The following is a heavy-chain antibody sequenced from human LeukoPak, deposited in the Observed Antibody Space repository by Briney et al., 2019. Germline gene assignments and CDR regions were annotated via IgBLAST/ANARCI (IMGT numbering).Heavy chain of an antibody. D-gene: IGHD1-1*01. CDR2: IRYDGSNK. CDR3: ARDGGTNGWFDP. CDR1: GFTFSSYG. J-gene: IGHJ5*02. Sequence: GGSLRLSCAASGFTFSSYGMHWVRQAPGKGLEWVAFIRYDGSNKYYADSVKGRFTISRDNSKNTLYLQMNSLRAEDTAVYYCARDGGTNGWFDPWGQGTLVTVSS. V-gene: IGHV3-30*02.